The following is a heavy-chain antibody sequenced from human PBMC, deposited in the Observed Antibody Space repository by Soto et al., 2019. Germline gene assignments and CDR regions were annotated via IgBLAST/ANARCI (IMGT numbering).Heavy chain of an antibody. J-gene: IGHJ6*02. V-gene: IGHV3-30*04. D-gene: IGHD2-2*01. CDR1: AFTFRSYA. Sequence: QVQLVESGGGVVQPGRSLRLSCEASAFTFRSYAMHWVRQAPGKGLEWVAVISFDGNNKYYADSVKGRFTISRDNSKNTLFLQMNSLRAEDTAVYSCARDAFNYCTSSTCYGGGYGMDVWGQGTTVTVSS. CDR2: ISFDGNNK. CDR3: ARDAFNYCTSSTCYGGGYGMDV.